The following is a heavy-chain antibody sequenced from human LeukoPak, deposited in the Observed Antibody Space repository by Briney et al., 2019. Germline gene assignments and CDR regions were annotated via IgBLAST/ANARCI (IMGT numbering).Heavy chain of an antibody. CDR1: GGSIRSGSDY. CDR2: IYTSGST. D-gene: IGHD1-14*01. V-gene: IGHV4-61*02. Sequence: PSQTLSLTCTVSGGSIRSGSDYWSWIRQPAGKGLEWIGRIYTSGSTNYNPSLKSRVTISVDTSKNQLFLRLSSVTAADAAVYYCARWYIAFDPWGQGTLVTVSS. J-gene: IGHJ5*02. CDR3: ARWYIAFDP.